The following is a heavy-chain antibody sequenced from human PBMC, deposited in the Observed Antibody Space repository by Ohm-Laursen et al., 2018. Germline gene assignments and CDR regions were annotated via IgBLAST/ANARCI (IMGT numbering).Heavy chain of an antibody. CDR3: ARKTDWNHYYFDY. Sequence: TLSLTCTVSGGSISSTSYYWGWIRQPPGKGLEWIGSIYYTGSTYFNPSLKSRVTISVETSKNRFSLNLSSATAADTAMYYCARKTDWNHYYFDYWGQGTLVTVSS. CDR1: GGSISSTSYY. V-gene: IGHV4-39*01. CDR2: IYYTGST. D-gene: IGHD1-1*01. J-gene: IGHJ4*02.